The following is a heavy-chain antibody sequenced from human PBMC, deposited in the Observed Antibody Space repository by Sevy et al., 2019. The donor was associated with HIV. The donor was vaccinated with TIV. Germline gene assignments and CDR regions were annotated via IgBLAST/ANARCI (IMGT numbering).Heavy chain of an antibody. CDR1: GFTFSTYA. D-gene: IGHD3-22*01. J-gene: IGHJ3*02. Sequence: GGSLRLSCTTSGFTFSTYAMTCVRQAPGKGLEWVSTIFRNFRGVDVTYYADSVKGRFTISRDSSRNTLYLQMNSLRAEDTAIYYCAGARYDSSGSFDAFDIWGQGTMVTVSS. V-gene: IGHV3-23*01. CDR3: AGARYDSSGSFDAFDI. CDR2: IFRNFRGVDVT.